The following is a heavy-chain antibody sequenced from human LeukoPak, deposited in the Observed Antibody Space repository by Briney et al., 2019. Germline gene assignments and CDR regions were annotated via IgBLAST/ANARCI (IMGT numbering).Heavy chain of an antibody. J-gene: IGHJ5*02. CDR1: GGSVSTISHF. Sequence: PSGTLSLTCTVSGGSVSTISHFWDWVRQPPGKGLEWIVSLSDTGTTYYNPSLESRVTMSVYTSKNQFSLKLSSVTAADTAVYYCARRDHTGRSHAWFDPWGQGTLVTVSS. CDR2: LSDTGTT. V-gene: IGHV4-39*01. CDR3: ARRDHTGRSHAWFDP. D-gene: IGHD1-14*01.